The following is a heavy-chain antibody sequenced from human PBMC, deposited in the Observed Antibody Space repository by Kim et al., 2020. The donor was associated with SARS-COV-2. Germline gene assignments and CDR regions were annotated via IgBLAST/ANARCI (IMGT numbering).Heavy chain of an antibody. Sequence: GGSLRLSCAAGGFTFSSYWMSWVRQAPGEAPEWVANIKQDGSLTDYVASVRGRFTISRDNAKNSVFLQMNSQRVEDTAVYYCTRSGNFFGYWGQGTLVTVSS. D-gene: IGHD3-3*01. CDR1: GFTFSSYW. CDR2: IKQDGSLT. J-gene: IGHJ4*02. CDR3: TRSGNFFGY. V-gene: IGHV3-7*01.